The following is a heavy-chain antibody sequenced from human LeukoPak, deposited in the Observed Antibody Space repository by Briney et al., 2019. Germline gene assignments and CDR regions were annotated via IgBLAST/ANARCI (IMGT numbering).Heavy chain of an antibody. J-gene: IGHJ6*02. CDR3: ATEYFGMDV. Sequence: PGGSLRLSCAGSGFXFSTPWISWARQAPGKGLEWVGRVKSKAHGGTTDYAAPVDGRFTISRDDSKAMLYLQMNNLKTEDTAVYYCATEYFGMDVWGQGTTVTVSS. CDR1: GFXFSTPW. CDR2: VKSKAHGGTT. V-gene: IGHV3-15*01.